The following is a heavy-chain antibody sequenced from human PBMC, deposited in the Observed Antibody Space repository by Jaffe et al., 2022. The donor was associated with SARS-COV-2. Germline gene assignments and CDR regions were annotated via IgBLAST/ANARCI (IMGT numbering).Heavy chain of an antibody. CDR2: IFSNDEK. D-gene: IGHD6-19*01. CDR3: ARTAYSSGWWRGYYYYYYMDV. Sequence: QVTLKESGPVLVKPTETLTLTCTVSGFSLSNARMGVSWIRQPPGKALEWLAHIFSNDEKSYSTSLKSRLTISKDTSKSQVVLTMTNMDPVDTATYYCARTAYSSGWWRGYYYYYYMDVWGKGTTVTVSS. V-gene: IGHV2-26*01. J-gene: IGHJ6*03. CDR1: GFSLSNARMG.